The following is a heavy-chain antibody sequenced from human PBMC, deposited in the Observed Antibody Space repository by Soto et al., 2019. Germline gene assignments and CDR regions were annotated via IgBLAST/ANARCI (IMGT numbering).Heavy chain of an antibody. Sequence: PGGSLRLSCAASGFTFSSYWMSWVRQAPGKGLEWVANIKQDGSEKYYADSVKGRFTISRDNSKNTLYLQMNSLRAEDTAVYYCAKAMGGYYYDSSGYSSYYGMDVWGQGTTVTVSS. CDR2: IKQDGSEK. J-gene: IGHJ6*02. CDR1: GFTFSSYW. CDR3: AKAMGGYYYDSSGYSSYYGMDV. V-gene: IGHV3-7*01. D-gene: IGHD3-22*01.